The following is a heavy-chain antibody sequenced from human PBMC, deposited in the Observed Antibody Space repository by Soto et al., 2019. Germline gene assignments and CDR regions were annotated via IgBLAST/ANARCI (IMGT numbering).Heavy chain of an antibody. J-gene: IGHJ5*02. CDR1: GYTFTGYY. V-gene: IGHV1-2*02. CDR3: ARAYGILTGPNWFDP. Sequence: GASVKVSCKASGYTFTGYYMHWVRQAPGQGLEWMGWINPNSGGTNYAQKFQGRVTMTRDTSISTAYMELSRLRSDDTAVYYCARAYGILTGPNWFDPCGQRTRVTV. D-gene: IGHD3-9*01. CDR2: INPNSGGT.